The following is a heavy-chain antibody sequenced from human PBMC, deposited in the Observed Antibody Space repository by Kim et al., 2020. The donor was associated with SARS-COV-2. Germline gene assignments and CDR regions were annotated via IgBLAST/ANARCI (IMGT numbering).Heavy chain of an antibody. V-gene: IGHV4-39*01. D-gene: IGHD3-22*01. J-gene: IGHJ4*02. Sequence: SLKSRVPISVDTSKNQFSLKLSSVTAADTAVYYCARHPLPYYYDSSGFVYWGQGTLVTVSS. CDR3: ARHPLPYYYDSSGFVY.